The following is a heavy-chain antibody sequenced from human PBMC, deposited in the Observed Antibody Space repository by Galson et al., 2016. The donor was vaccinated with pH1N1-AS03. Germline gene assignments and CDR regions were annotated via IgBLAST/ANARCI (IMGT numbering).Heavy chain of an antibody. Sequence: SLRLSCAASGFTFNTYAMNWVRQASGKGLEWVSSFSASGDKTYYADSVKGRFTVSRDNSNNTLYLQMNSLRAGGTAVYYCARQRTGTTRGAAFDRWGQGTMVTVSS. CDR1: GFTFNTYA. CDR3: ARQRTGTTRGAAFDR. CDR2: FSASGDKT. V-gene: IGHV3-23*01. J-gene: IGHJ3*02. D-gene: IGHD1-7*01.